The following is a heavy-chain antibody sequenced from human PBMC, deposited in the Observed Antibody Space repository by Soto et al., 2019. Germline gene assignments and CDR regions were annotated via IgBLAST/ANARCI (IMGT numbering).Heavy chain of an antibody. J-gene: IGHJ6*02. D-gene: IGHD2-15*01. CDR3: ARDKNQVGALGSYGMDV. Sequence: GGSLRLSCAASGFTFSSYSMNCVRQAPGKGLEWVSSISSSSSYIYYADSVKGRFTISRDNAKNSLYLQMNSLRAEDTAVYYCARDKNQVGALGSYGMDVWGQGSTVTGSS. CDR2: ISSSSSYI. CDR1: GFTFSSYS. V-gene: IGHV3-21*01.